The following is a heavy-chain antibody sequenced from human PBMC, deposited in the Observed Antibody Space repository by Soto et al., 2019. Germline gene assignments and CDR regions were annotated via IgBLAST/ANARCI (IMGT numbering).Heavy chain of an antibody. J-gene: IGHJ5*02. D-gene: IGHD3-3*01. CDR3: ARVERFLEWLLWFDP. V-gene: IGHV1-69*13. CDR1: GYTFTNYG. CDR2: IIPIFGTA. Sequence: SVKVSCKASGYTFTNYGISWVRQAPGQGLEWMGGIIPIFGTANYAQKFQGRVTITADESTSTAYMELSSLRSEDTAVYYCARVERFLEWLLWFDPWGQGTLVTVSS.